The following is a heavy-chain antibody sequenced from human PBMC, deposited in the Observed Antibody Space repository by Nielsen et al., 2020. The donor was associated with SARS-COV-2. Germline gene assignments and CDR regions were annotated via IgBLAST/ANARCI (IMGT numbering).Heavy chain of an antibody. CDR1: GITFNIYG. V-gene: IGHV3-30*18. D-gene: IGHD3-16*02. J-gene: IGHJ6*02. Sequence: GESLKISCAASGITFNIYGMHWVRQAPGKGLEWVAVVSSDGSNRYYADSVKGRFTISRDNSKNTLFLQMNSLRAEDTALYYCAKDSLGMDVWGQGTTVTVSS. CDR2: VSSDGSNR. CDR3: AKDSLGMDV.